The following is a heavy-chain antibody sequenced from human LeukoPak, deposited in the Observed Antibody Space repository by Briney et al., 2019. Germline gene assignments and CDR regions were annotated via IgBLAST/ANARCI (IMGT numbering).Heavy chain of an antibody. CDR1: GFNFDNFA. CDR2: ISHDGRTK. Sequence: PGKSLTLSCVVSGFNFDNFAMHWVRQPLGKGPEWVAVISHDGRTKYYADSMKGRITISRDNSKNTLFLQMNNLRSEDTAVYFCARPSPPGDGYNPPDHWGQGTLVTVSS. J-gene: IGHJ4*02. CDR3: ARPSPPGDGYNPPDH. V-gene: IGHV3-30*04. D-gene: IGHD5-24*01.